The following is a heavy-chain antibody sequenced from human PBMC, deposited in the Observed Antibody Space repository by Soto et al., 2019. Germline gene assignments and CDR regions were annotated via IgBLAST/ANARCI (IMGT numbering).Heavy chain of an antibody. Sequence: ASVKVSCKASGYTFTSYGISWVRQAPGQGLEWMGWISAYNGNTNYAQKLQGRVTMTTDTSTSTAYMELRSLRSDDTAVYYCARDYYDFWSGYHTLNYYGMEVWGQGTTVTVSS. CDR1: GYTFTSYG. CDR3: ARDYYDFWSGYHTLNYYGMEV. J-gene: IGHJ6*02. CDR2: ISAYNGNT. D-gene: IGHD3-3*01. V-gene: IGHV1-18*04.